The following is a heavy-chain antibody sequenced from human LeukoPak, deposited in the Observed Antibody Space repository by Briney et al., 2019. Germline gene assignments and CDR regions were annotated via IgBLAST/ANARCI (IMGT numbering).Heavy chain of an antibody. CDR1: GYSFTSYW. CDR2: IYPGDSDT. D-gene: IGHD1-26*01. J-gene: IGHJ4*02. Sequence: GESLKISCKGSGYSFTSYWIGWVRQKPGKGLEWMGIIYPGDSDTRYSPSFQGQVTISADKSISTAYLQWSSLKASDTAMYYCARHRDSGSSLPPPDYWGQGTLVTVSS. CDR3: ARHRDSGSSLPPPDY. V-gene: IGHV5-51*01.